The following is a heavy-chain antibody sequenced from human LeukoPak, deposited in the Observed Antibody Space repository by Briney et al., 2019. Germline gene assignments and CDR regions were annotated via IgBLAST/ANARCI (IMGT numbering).Heavy chain of an antibody. CDR1: GGSISSYY. CDR2: IYTSGST. CDR3: ASLHSSGWYNWFNP. J-gene: IGHJ5*02. V-gene: IGHV4-4*07. Sequence: SETLSLTCTVSGGSISSYYWSWIRQPAGKGLEWIGRIYTSGSTNYNPSLKSRVTMSVDTSKNQFSLKLSSVTAADTAVYYCASLHSSGWYNWFNPWGQGTLVTVSS. D-gene: IGHD6-19*01.